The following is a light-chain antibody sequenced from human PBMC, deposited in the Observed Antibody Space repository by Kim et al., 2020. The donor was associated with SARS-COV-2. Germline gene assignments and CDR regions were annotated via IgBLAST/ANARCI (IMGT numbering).Light chain of an antibody. Sequence: ALGHTVRIKCKGDSLRNYHASCYQQMREQAPVLVIYGENKRPSGIPDRFSGSTSRGTASLTITGDQAEDEADYFCNSRDSSGSHRMFGGGTQLTVL. CDR3: NSRDSSGSHRM. J-gene: IGLJ3*02. V-gene: IGLV3-19*01. CDR1: SLRNYH. CDR2: GEN.